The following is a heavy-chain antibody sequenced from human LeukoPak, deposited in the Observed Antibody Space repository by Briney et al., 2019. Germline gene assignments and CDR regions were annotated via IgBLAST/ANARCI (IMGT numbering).Heavy chain of an antibody. J-gene: IGHJ4*02. CDR3: AKSGYNRFDY. V-gene: IGHV3-23*01. CDR2: ITATSSRT. Sequence: GGSLRLSCAASGFTFSSYAMSWVRQAPGKGLEWVSAITATSSRTYVADSVKGRFTISRDNSKNTLYLQMNSLRADDTAVYYCAKSGYNRFDYWGQGTLVTVSS. CDR1: GFTFSSYA. D-gene: IGHD5-24*01.